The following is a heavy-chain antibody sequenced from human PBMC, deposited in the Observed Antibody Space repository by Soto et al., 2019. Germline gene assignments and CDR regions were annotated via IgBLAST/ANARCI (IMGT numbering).Heavy chain of an antibody. Sequence: QVQLVQSGAEVKKPEDSVKVSCKTSGYRFSRSDINWVRQASGQGLEWVGWMSPNSGNTGFGQKFQRRVTMTKDTARSTAYMAQTSLTSDDTAVYYCVREFAVPGEMWGQGTLVTVSA. CDR3: VREFAVPGEM. J-gene: IGHJ4*02. CDR1: GYRFSRSD. V-gene: IGHV1-8*01. D-gene: IGHD2-2*01. CDR2: MSPNSGNT.